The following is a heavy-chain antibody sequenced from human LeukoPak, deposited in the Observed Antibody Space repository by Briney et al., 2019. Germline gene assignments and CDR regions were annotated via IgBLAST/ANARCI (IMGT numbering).Heavy chain of an antibody. D-gene: IGHD3-3*01. CDR2: ISGSGGST. J-gene: IGHJ4*02. CDR1: GFTFSSCA. Sequence: PGGSLRLSCAASGFTFSSCAMSWVRQAPGKGLEWVSAISGSGGSTYYADSVKGRFTISRDNSKNTLYLQMNSLRAEDTAVYYCAKCPYYDFWSGYPYYFDYWGQGTLVTVSS. V-gene: IGHV3-23*01. CDR3: AKCPYYDFWSGYPYYFDY.